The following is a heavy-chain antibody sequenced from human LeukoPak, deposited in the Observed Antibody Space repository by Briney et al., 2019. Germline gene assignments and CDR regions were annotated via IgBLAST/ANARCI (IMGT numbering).Heavy chain of an antibody. CDR2: IYYSGST. J-gene: IGHJ4*02. V-gene: IGHV4-59*01. CDR3: ARRRMTTVSNYFDY. Sequence: PSETLSLTCTVSGGSISSYYWGWIRQPPGKALEWIGDIYYSGSTNYNPSLKSRVTISVDTSKNQFSLKLSSVTAADTAVYYCARRRMTTVSNYFDYWGQGTLVTVSS. CDR1: GGSISSYY. D-gene: IGHD4-17*01.